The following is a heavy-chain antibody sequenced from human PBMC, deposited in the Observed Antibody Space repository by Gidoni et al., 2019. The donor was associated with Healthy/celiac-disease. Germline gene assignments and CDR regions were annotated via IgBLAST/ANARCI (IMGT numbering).Heavy chain of an antibody. CDR3: PKDRNYYDSSGYYWWGAFDI. CDR1: GFPFRSFG. CDR2: ISYDGSNK. D-gene: IGHD3-22*01. Sequence: QLVESGAGVVQPGRSSRLSSAASGFPFRSFGMHRVRQAPGKGLEWVAVISYDGSNKYYADSVKGRFTISRDNSKNTLYLQMNSLRAEDTAVYYCPKDRNYYDSSGYYWWGAFDIWGQGTMVTVSS. J-gene: IGHJ3*02. V-gene: IGHV3-30*18.